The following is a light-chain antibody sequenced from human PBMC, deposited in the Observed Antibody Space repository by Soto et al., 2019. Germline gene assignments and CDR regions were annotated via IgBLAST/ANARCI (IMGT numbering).Light chain of an antibody. J-gene: IGKJ1*01. CDR3: LQDYGDSWT. Sequence: QMTQSPSSLSASVGEKIFITCRASRDVGSDVSWYQQKPGQAPKLLIYAASNLYTGVPSRFSGSRSGTEFTLTISSLQPEDFASYYCLQDYGDSWTFGQGTKVEIE. CDR2: AAS. V-gene: IGKV1-6*01. CDR1: RDVGSD.